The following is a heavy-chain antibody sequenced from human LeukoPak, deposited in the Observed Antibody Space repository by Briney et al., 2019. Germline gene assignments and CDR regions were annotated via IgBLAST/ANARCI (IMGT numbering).Heavy chain of an antibody. V-gene: IGHV1-8*01. CDR2: MNPNSGNT. Sequence: ASVKVSFKASGYTFTSYDINWVRQATGQGLEWMGWMNPNSGNTGYAQKFQGRVTITRNTSISTAYMELSSLRSEDTAVYYCARGPRTTVAMRFDPWGQGTLVTVSS. CDR1: GYTFTSYD. D-gene: IGHD4-23*01. CDR3: ARGPRTTVAMRFDP. J-gene: IGHJ5*02.